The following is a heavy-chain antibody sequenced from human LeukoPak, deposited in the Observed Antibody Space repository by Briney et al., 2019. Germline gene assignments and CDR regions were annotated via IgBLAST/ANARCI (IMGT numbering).Heavy chain of an antibody. D-gene: IGHD3-16*01. CDR2: IYYSGST. CDR1: GGSISSYY. V-gene: IGHV4-59*01. J-gene: IGHJ4*02. CDR3: AREGGPEGGVDY. Sequence: SETLSPTCTVSGGSISSYYWSWIRQPPGKGLEWIGYIYYSGSTNYNPSLKSRVTISVDTSKNQFSLKLSSVTAADTAVYYCAREGGPEGGVDYWGQGTLVTVSS.